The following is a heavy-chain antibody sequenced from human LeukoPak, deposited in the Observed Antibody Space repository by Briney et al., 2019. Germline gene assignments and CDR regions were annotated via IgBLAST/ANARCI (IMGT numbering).Heavy chain of an antibody. CDR2: ISGSGANT. D-gene: IGHD6-19*01. CDR3: AKTSVSSGWPELFDF. Sequence: SGGSLRLSCAASEFTFDSYAMNWVRQAPGKGLEWVSAISGSGANTYYANSVKGRFTISIDNSKSTLFLQMDSLRAEDTAIYYCAKTSVSSGWPELFDFWGQGTLVTVSS. J-gene: IGHJ4*02. V-gene: IGHV3-23*01. CDR1: EFTFDSYA.